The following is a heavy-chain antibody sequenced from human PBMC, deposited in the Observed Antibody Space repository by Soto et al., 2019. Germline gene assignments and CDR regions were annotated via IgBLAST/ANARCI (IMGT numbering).Heavy chain of an antibody. CDR3: ARDQMVTFFGEGGPGRYWFDP. Sequence: ASVKVSCKASGYTFTGYYMHWVRQAPGQGLEWMGWINPNSGGTNYAQKFQGRVTMARDTSISTAYMELSRLRSDDTAVYYCARDQMVTFFGEGGPGRYWFDPWGQGTLVTVSS. V-gene: IGHV1-2*02. CDR2: INPNSGGT. CDR1: GYTFTGYY. J-gene: IGHJ5*02. D-gene: IGHD5-18*01.